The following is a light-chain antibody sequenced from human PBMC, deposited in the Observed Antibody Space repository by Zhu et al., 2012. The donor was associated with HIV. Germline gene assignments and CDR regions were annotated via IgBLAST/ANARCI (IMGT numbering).Light chain of an antibody. Sequence: EIVLTQSPGTLSLSPGERATLSCRASQTVSRNYLAWYQQKPGQAPRLLIYGASSRATGIPDRFSGSGSGTDFTLTISRLEPEDFAVYYCHQYDSSLSWTFGQGTKVEI. V-gene: IGKV3-20*01. CDR1: QTVSRNY. CDR2: GAS. J-gene: IGKJ1*01. CDR3: HQYDSSLSWT.